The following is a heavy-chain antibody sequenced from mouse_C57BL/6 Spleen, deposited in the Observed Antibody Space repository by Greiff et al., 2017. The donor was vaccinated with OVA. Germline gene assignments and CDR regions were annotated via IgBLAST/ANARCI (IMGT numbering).Heavy chain of an antibody. CDR3: AIGYYGSSHWYFDV. V-gene: IGHV1-74*01. J-gene: IGHJ1*03. CDR1: GYTFTSYW. Sequence: QVQLQQPGAELVKPGASVKVSCKASGYTFTSYWMHWVKQRPGQGLEWIVRIHPSDSDTNYNQKFKGKATLTVDKSSSTAYMQLSSLTSEDSAVYYCAIGYYGSSHWYFDVWGTGTTVTVSS. CDR2: IHPSDSDT. D-gene: IGHD1-1*01.